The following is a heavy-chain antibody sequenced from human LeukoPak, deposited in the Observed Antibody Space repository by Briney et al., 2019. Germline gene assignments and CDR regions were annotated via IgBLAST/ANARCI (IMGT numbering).Heavy chain of an antibody. CDR2: IHDSSNYI. CDR1: GFTFDFYI. J-gene: IGHJ2*01. D-gene: IGHD3-10*01. CDR3: AKDVSGGAEGVDL. Sequence: GGSLRLSCVASGFTFDFYIMDWLRQAPAKGPEWVASIHDSSNYIHYADSVRGRFTISRDNTRNSLFLQREGLRVDDASVYFCAKDVSGGAEGVDLWGRGTLVTVSS. V-gene: IGHV3-21*01.